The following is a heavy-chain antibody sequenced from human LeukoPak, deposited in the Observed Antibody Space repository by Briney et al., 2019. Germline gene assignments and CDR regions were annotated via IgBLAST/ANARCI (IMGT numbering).Heavy chain of an antibody. Sequence: GGSLRLSCAASGFTVMSYAMSWVRQAPGKGLEWGSTIIGGGGSTYYADSVKGRFTISRENSTNTLYLQMNSLRAEDTAVYYCAXRVTAMGTDYSYYMDVWGKGTTVTVSS. J-gene: IGHJ6*03. V-gene: IGHV3-23*01. D-gene: IGHD5-18*01. CDR2: IIGGGGST. CDR3: AXRVTAMGTDYSYYMDV. CDR1: GFTVMSYA.